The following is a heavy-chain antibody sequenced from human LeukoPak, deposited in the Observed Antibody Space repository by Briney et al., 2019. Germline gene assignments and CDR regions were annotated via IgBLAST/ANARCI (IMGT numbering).Heavy chain of an antibody. D-gene: IGHD6-19*01. Sequence: PGASLRLSCAASGFTFSSYAMSWVRQAPGKGLEWVSAISGSGGSTYYADSVKGRFTISRDNSKNTLYLQMNGLRAEDTAVYYCAKYELSSGWPHFDYWGQGTLVTVSS. CDR3: AKYELSSGWPHFDY. CDR1: GFTFSSYA. J-gene: IGHJ4*02. CDR2: ISGSGGST. V-gene: IGHV3-23*01.